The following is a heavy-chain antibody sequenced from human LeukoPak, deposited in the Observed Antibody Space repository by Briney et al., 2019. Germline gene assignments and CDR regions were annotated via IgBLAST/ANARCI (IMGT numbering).Heavy chain of an antibody. CDR1: KFTFSHYG. V-gene: IGHV3-30*18. D-gene: IGHD6-19*01. CDR3: VKGDSSGWYESNWFDP. J-gene: IGHJ5*02. CDR2: ISSDGSIK. Sequence: GGSLRLSCTASKFTFSHYGMQWVRQAPGKGLEWVAVISSDGSIKVYADSVKGRFTLSRDNSINTVDLQMNSLRAEDTAVYYCVKGDSSGWYESNWFDPWGQGALVTVSS.